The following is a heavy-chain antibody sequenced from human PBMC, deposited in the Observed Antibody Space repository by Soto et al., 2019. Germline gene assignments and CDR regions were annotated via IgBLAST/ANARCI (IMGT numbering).Heavy chain of an antibody. J-gene: IGHJ4*02. D-gene: IGHD6-6*01. CDR1: GFTFSSYA. CDR3: ARGGRIDEQLVRDFDY. Sequence: QVQLVESGGGVVQPGRSLRLSCAASGFTFSSYAMHWVRQAPGKGLEWVAVISYDGSNKYYADSVKGRFTISRDNSKNTLYLQMNSLRAEDTAVYYCARGGRIDEQLVRDFDYWGQGTLVTVSS. CDR2: ISYDGSNK. V-gene: IGHV3-30-3*01.